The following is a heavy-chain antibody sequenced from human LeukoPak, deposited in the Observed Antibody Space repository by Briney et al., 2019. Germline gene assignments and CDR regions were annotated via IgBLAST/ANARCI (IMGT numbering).Heavy chain of an antibody. J-gene: IGHJ4*02. CDR2: MNPNSGNT. CDR3: ARLQFRVGSCSSSSCRAFDY. D-gene: IGHD2-2*01. Sequence: ASVKVSCKASGYTFTSYDINWVRQATGQGLEWMGWMNPNSGNTGYAQKFQGRVTMTRNTSISTAYMELSSLRSEDTAVYYCARLQFRVGSCSSSSCRAFDYWGQGTLITVSS. V-gene: IGHV1-8*01. CDR1: GYTFTSYD.